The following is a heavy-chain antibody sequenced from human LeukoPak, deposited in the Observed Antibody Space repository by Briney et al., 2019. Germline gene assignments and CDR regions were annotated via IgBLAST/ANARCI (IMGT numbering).Heavy chain of an antibody. V-gene: IGHV4-31*03. CDR2: IYYSGST. J-gene: IGHJ4*02. CDR3: VREDDTTMAFDS. CDR1: GGSITSGGYF. Sequence: SETLSPTCTVSGGSITSGGYFWTWIRQHPGTGLEWIGYIYYSGSTYYNPSLKSRVTISLDTSENQFSLKLSSVTAADTAVYYCVREDDTTMAFDSWGQGTLVTVSS. D-gene: IGHD5-18*01.